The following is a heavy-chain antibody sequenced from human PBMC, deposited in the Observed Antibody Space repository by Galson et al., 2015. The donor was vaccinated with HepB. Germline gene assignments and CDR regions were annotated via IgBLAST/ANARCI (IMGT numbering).Heavy chain of an antibody. CDR1: GFTFSSYA. D-gene: IGHD4-17*01. J-gene: IGHJ3*02. V-gene: IGHV3-64D*06. Sequence: SLRLSCAASGFTFSSYAMHWVRQAPGKGLEYVSAISSNGGSTYYADSVKGRFTISRDNSKNTLYLQMSSLRAEDTAVYYCVKDPPMTTVTTGDDAFDIWGQGTMVTVSS. CDR3: VKDPPMTTVTTGDDAFDI. CDR2: ISSNGGST.